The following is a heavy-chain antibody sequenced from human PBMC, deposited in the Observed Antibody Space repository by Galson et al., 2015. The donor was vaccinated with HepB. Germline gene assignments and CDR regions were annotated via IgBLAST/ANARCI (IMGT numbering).Heavy chain of an antibody. CDR2: GRDKRHSYST. CDR1: GFILSDHY. CDR3: TRAYNFYDNDRYIDC. D-gene: IGHD5-24*01. J-gene: IGHJ4*02. Sequence: SLRLSCAASGFILSDHYVDWVRQAPGKGLEWIGRGRDKRHSYSTEYAASVEGRFTISRDGSRNSVYLQMNGLKTEDTAVYYCTRAYNFYDNDRYIDCWGRGTLVTVSP. V-gene: IGHV3-72*01.